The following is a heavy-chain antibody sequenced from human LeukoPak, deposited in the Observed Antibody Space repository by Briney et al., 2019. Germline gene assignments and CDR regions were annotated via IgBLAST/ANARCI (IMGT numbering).Heavy chain of an antibody. Sequence: SETLSLTCTVSGGSISSYYWSWIRQPPGKGLEWIGYIYYSGSTYYNPSLKSRVTISVDTSKNQFSLKLSSVTAADTAVYYCARPGGRDAFDIWGQGTMVTVSS. J-gene: IGHJ3*02. CDR1: GGSISSYY. D-gene: IGHD2-15*01. V-gene: IGHV4-59*04. CDR3: ARPGGRDAFDI. CDR2: IYYSGST.